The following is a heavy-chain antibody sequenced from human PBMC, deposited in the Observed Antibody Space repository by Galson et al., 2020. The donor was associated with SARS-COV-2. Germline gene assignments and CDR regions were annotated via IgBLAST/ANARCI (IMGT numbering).Heavy chain of an antibody. D-gene: IGHD5-12*01. Sequence: GESLKISCAASGFTFSSYPMSWVRQAPGKGMEWVSGISGSGGSTFYADSVKGRFTISRDNSKNTLYLQMNSLRVEDMAVYYCAKDQYTTNSAYDFDYWGQGTLVTVSS. CDR1: GFTFSSYP. CDR2: ISGSGGST. J-gene: IGHJ4*02. V-gene: IGHV3-23*01. CDR3: AKDQYTTNSAYDFDY.